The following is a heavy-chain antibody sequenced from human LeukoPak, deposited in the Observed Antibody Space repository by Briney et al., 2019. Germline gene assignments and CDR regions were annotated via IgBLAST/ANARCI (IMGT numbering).Heavy chain of an antibody. CDR3: ARDSRDYYYYGMDV. CDR2: IWYDGSNK. V-gene: IGHV3-33*01. Sequence: GSLRLSCAASGFTFSSYGMHWVRQAPGKGLEWVAVIWYDGSNKYYADSVKGRFTISRGNSKNTLYLQMNSLRAEDTAAYYCARDSRDYYYYGMDVWGQGTTVTVSS. CDR1: GFTFSSYG. J-gene: IGHJ6*02.